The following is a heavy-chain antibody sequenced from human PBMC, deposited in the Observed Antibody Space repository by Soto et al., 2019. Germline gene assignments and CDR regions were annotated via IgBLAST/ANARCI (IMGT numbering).Heavy chain of an antibody. CDR1: GYTFTSYA. Sequence: ASGKVSCKASGYTFTSYAMHWVRQAPGQRLEWMGWINAGNGNTKYSQKFQGRVTITRDTSASTAYMELSSLRSEDTAVYYCAREWFGELLDYSLLYYYYHGMDVWGQGTTVTVSS. D-gene: IGHD3-10*01. CDR2: INAGNGNT. J-gene: IGHJ6*02. CDR3: AREWFGELLDYSLLYYYYHGMDV. V-gene: IGHV1-3*01.